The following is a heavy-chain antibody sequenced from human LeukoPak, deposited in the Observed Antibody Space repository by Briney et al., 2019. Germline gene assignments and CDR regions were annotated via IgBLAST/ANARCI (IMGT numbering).Heavy chain of an antibody. CDR1: GYTFTDYY. D-gene: IGHD1-26*01. CDR2: INPDNGGT. J-gene: IGHJ3*02. Sequence: ASVKVSCKASGYTFTDYYIHWVRQAPGQGLQWMAWINPDNGGTDYAQKFQGRVTLTTDPSISTAYMELSGLRSGDTAVYFCARWLMRATTRDAFDIWGQGTMVTVSS. CDR3: ARWLMRATTRDAFDI. V-gene: IGHV1-2*02.